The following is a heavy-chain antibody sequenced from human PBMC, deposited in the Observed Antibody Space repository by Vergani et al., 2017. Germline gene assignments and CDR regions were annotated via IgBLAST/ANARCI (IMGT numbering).Heavy chain of an antibody. CDR3: AKAGSVTSGSLQYNFYMDV. D-gene: IGHD3-10*01. J-gene: IGHJ6*03. CDR1: GFTSSYYG. V-gene: IGHV3-30*18. CDR2: ISYDGTQK. Sequence: QVHLVESGGGVVQPGRSLRLSCVVSGFTSSYYGMHWVRQAPGKGLEWVAVISYDGTQKYYADSVKGRFTISRDNSKNTLDPQMNSLRTQDTAVYYCAKAGSVTSGSLQYNFYMDVWGKGTTVTVS.